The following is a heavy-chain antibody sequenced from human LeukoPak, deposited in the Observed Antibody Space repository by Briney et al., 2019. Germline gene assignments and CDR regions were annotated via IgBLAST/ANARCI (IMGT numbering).Heavy chain of an antibody. CDR3: AKDINSGTYYDY. J-gene: IGHJ4*02. V-gene: IGHV3-23*01. CDR2: ISGSGGST. CDR1: GFTFSSYD. D-gene: IGHD1-26*01. Sequence: HPGGSVRLSCAASGFTFSSYDMSWVRQAPGKGLEWVSAISGSGGSTYYADSVKGRFTISRDNSKNTLYLQMNNLRAEDTAVYYCAKDINSGTYYDYWGQGTLVTDSS.